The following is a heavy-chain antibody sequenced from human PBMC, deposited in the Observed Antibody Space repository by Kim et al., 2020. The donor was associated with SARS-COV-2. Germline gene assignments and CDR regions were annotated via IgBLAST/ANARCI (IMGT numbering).Heavy chain of an antibody. Sequence: DSVKRRFTISRDNSKNPLYMQMNSLRAEDTAVYYCAKWGLYGSGMDAFDIWGQGTMVTVSS. V-gene: IGHV3-23*01. CDR3: AKWGLYGSGMDAFDI. D-gene: IGHD3-10*01. J-gene: IGHJ3*02.